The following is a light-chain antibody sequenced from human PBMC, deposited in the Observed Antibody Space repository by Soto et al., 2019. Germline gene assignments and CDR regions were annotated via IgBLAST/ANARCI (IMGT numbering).Light chain of an antibody. V-gene: IGKV3-15*01. CDR2: GAS. CDR3: QQYSKWPPIT. Sequence: DIVMTQSPDSLSVSPGERATLSCRASQSVSNNLAWYQQRPGQAPSLLIYGASTRATGIPARFSGSGSGTEFTLTISSLQSEDFAVYYCQQYSKWPPITFGQGTRLEI. CDR1: QSVSNN. J-gene: IGKJ5*01.